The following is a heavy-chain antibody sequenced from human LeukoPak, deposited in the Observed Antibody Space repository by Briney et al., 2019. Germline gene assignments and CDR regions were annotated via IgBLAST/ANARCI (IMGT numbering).Heavy chain of an antibody. CDR2: ITNSGTTI. CDR1: GFTFTDYY. J-gene: IGHJ4*02. CDR3: AKAKYSSSWYSDY. Sequence: GGSLRLSCAASGFTFTDYYMSWIRQAPGKGLEWVSYITNSGTTIYYADSVKGRFTISRDNAKNSLYLQMNSLRADDTALYYCAKAKYSSSWYSDYWGQGTLVTVSS. D-gene: IGHD6-13*01. V-gene: IGHV3-11*01.